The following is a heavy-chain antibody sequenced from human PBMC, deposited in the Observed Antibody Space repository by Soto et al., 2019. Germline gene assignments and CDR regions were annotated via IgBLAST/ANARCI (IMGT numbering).Heavy chain of an antibody. CDR2: INYGGTT. CDR1: TGSVSGYY. CDR3: ARSHIVADDAFDI. J-gene: IGHJ3*02. Sequence: QVQLQESGPGLVKPSETLSLDCTVSTGSVSGYYWSWIRQPPGKGLEWIGYINYGGTTNYDPSLKSRATISLDTSKPQFSLKLSSVTAADTAMYYCARSHIVADDAFDIWGQGTMVTVSS. V-gene: IGHV4-59*02. D-gene: IGHD2-21*01.